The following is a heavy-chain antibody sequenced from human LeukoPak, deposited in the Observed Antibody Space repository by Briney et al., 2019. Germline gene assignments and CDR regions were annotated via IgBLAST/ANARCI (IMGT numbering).Heavy chain of an antibody. CDR3: AREAVRGVIINPLYYYYYYGMDV. J-gene: IGHJ6*02. CDR1: GFTFSSYS. D-gene: IGHD3-10*01. CDR2: ISSSSSYI. V-gene: IGHV3-21*01. Sequence: GGSLRLSCAASGFTFSSYSMNWVRQAPGKGLEWVSSISSSSSYIYYADSVKGRFTISRDNAKNSLYLQMNSLRAEDTAVYYCAREAVRGVIINPLYYYYYYGMDVWGQGTTVTVSS.